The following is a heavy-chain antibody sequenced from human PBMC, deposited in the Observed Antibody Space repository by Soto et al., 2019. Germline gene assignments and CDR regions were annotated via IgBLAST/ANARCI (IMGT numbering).Heavy chain of an antibody. D-gene: IGHD2-21*01. V-gene: IGHV4-39*01. CDR1: GDSITSNHHY. Sequence: SETLSLTCTVSGDSITSNHHYWGWIRQPPGKGLEWIGSIYYSGNTYYSPSLESRVTLSVDTSKGQFSLRLTSVTAADMAVYYCGTSNGCCGSCFDTYFAFWGQGAQVTVSS. J-gene: IGHJ4*02. CDR3: GTSNGCCGSCFDTYFAF. CDR2: IYYSGNT.